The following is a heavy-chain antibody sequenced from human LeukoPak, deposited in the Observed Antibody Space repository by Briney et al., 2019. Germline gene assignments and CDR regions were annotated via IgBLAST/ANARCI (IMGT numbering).Heavy chain of an antibody. CDR3: ARPYDSSGYYFF. Sequence: GSLRLSCAASGFTFSNAWMSWVRQAPGKGLEWIGEINHSGSTNYNPSLKSRVTISVDTSKNQFSLKLSSVTAADTAVYYCARPYDSSGYYFFWGQGTLVTVSS. CDR1: GFTFSNAW. D-gene: IGHD3-22*01. CDR2: INHSGST. J-gene: IGHJ4*02. V-gene: IGHV4-34*01.